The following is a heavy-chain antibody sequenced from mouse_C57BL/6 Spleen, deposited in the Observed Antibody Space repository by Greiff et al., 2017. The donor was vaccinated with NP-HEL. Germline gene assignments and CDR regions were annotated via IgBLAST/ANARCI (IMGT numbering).Heavy chain of an antibody. CDR1: GFTFSSYA. CDR3: TRDGSYPTPFDY. D-gene: IGHD2-3*01. J-gene: IGHJ2*01. Sequence: EVKLVESGEGLVKPGGSLKLSCAASGFTFSSYAMSWVRQTPEKRLEWVAHISSGGDYIYYADTVKGRFTISRDNARNTLYLQMSSLTSEDTAMYYCTRDGSYPTPFDYWGQGTTLTVSS. CDR2: ISSGGDYI. V-gene: IGHV5-9-1*02.